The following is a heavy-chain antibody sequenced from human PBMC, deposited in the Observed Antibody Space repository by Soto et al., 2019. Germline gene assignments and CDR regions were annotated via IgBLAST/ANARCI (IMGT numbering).Heavy chain of an antibody. D-gene: IGHD5-18*01. Sequence: PSETLSLTCTVSGGSISSTNYHWGWIRQPPGKGLEWIVTIYYTGTTYDNPSLKSRVTISVATSKNQFPLKLSSVTAADTAVYYCARDEYSYGFGNWFDPWGQGPLVTVSS. V-gene: IGHV4-39*02. J-gene: IGHJ5*02. CDR3: ARDEYSYGFGNWFDP. CDR2: IYYTGTT. CDR1: GGSISSTNYH.